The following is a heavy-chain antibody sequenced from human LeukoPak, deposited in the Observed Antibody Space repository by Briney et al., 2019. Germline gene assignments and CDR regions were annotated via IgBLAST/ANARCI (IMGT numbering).Heavy chain of an antibody. CDR3: ARDRITMVRGVIIDVGNWFDP. Sequence: ASVKVSCKASGYTFTSYYMHWVRQAPGQGLEWMGIINPSGGSTSYAQKFQGRVTMTRDTSTSTVYMELSSLRPEDTAVYYCARDRITMVRGVIIDVGNWFDPWGQGTLVTVSS. V-gene: IGHV1-46*01. J-gene: IGHJ5*02. CDR2: INPSGGST. D-gene: IGHD3-10*01. CDR1: GYTFTSYY.